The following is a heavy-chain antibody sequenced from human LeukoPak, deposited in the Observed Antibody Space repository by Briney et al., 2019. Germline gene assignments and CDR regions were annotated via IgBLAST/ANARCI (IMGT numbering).Heavy chain of an antibody. CDR2: ISWDGGST. CDR3: AKDSGRYYYYYMDV. CDR1: GFTFDDYT. J-gene: IGHJ6*03. Sequence: GGSLRLSCAASGFTFDDYTMHWVRQAPGKGLEWVSLISWDGGSTYYADSVKGRFTISRDNSKNSLYLQMNSLRTEDTALYYCAKDSGRYYYYYMDVWGKGTTVTISS. V-gene: IGHV3-43*01.